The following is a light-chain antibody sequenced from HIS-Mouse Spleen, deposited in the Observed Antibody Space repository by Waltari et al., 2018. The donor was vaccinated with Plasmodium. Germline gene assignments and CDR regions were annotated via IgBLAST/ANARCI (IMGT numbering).Light chain of an antibody. V-gene: IGLV3-10*01. CDR1: ALPKKY. CDR3: YSTDSSGNHRV. Sequence: SYELTQPPSVSVSPGQTARITCSGDALPKKYAYWYQQKSGQAPVLFIAEESKRPPGIPERFSGSSSGTMATLTISGAQVEDEADYYCYSTDSSGNHRVFGGGTKLTVL. CDR2: EES. J-gene: IGLJ3*02.